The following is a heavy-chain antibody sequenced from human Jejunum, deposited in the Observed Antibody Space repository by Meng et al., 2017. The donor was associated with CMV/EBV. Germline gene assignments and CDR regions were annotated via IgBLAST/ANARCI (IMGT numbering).Heavy chain of an antibody. V-gene: IGHV3-48*03. D-gene: IGHD5-18*01. J-gene: IGHJ4*02. CDR3: ARETSGYSYGLDY. Sequence: SGFTFSSYEMNWVRQAPGKGLEWVSYISSSGSTIYYAGSVKGRFTISRDNAKNSLYLQMNSLRAEDTAVYYCARETSGYSYGLDYWGQGTLVTVSS. CDR2: ISSSGSTI. CDR1: GFTFSSYE.